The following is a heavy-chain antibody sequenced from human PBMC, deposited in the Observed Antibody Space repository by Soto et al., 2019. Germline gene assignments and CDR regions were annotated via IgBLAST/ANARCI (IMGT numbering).Heavy chain of an antibody. CDR1: GGSISSSNW. CDR3: AKDRDSSRYYYRNY. V-gene: IGHV4-4*02. D-gene: IGHD3-22*01. J-gene: IGHJ4*02. Sequence: PSETLSLTCAVSGGSISSSNWWSWVRQPPGKGLEWIGEMYHSGSTNHNPSLKSRVTISVDESKNQFSLKLSSVTAADTAVYYCAKDRDSSRYYYRNYWGQGTLVTVSS. CDR2: MYHSGST.